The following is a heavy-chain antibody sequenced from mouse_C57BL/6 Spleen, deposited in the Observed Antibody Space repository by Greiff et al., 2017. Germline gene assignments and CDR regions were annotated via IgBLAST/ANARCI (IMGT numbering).Heavy chain of an antibody. CDR3: AREATVVANSFDY. CDR2: INPYNGDT. D-gene: IGHD1-1*01. V-gene: IGHV1-20*01. CDR1: GYSFTGYF. Sequence: EVQLQQSGPELVKPGDSVKISCKASGYSFTGYFMNWVMQSHGKSLEWIGRINPYNGDTFYNQKFKGKATLTVDKSSSTAHMELRSLTSEDSAVYYCAREATVVANSFDYWSQGTTLTVSS. J-gene: IGHJ2*01.